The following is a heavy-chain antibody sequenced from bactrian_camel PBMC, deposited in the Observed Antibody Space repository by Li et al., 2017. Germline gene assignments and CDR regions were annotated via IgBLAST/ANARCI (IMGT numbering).Heavy chain of an antibody. J-gene: IGHJ4*01. CDR2: INYAGDST. CDR1: GYC. D-gene: IGHD2*01. CDR3: TPGVY. Sequence: DVQLVESGGGLVQTGSSLRLSCVGSGYCMGWFRRAPGKGLEWVATINYAGDSTYYADSVKGRFIISRDDAKNTVFLQLNSLKTEDTAKYYCTPGVYWGQGTQVTVS. V-gene: IGHV3S40*01.